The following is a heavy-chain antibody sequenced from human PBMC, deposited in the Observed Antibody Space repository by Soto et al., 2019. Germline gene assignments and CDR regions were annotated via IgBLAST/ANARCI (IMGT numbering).Heavy chain of an antibody. CDR1: GCTFSSYA. V-gene: IGHV1-69*13. CDR3: ARGNYYGSGSYDYYYYGMDV. J-gene: IGHJ6*02. Sequence: SVKVSCKASGCTFSSYAISWVRQAPGQGLEWMGGIIPILGTANYAQKFQGRFTITADESTSTAYMELSSLRSEDTAVYYCARGNYYGSGSYDYYYYGMDVWGQGTTVTVSS. D-gene: IGHD3-10*01. CDR2: IIPILGTA.